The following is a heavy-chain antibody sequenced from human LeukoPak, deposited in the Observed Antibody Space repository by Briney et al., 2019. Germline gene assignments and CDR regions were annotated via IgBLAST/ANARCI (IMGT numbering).Heavy chain of an antibody. J-gene: IGHJ6*02. D-gene: IGHD3-10*01. CDR1: GFTFSSYA. CDR3: ARDYYYGSGSYYNAANYYYYGMDV. CDR2: ISYDGSNK. Sequence: GGSLRLSCAASGFTFSSYATHWVRQAPGKGLEWVAVISYDGSNKYYADSVKGRFTISRDNSKNTLYLQMNSLRAEDTAVYYCARDYYYGSGSYYNAANYYYYGMDVWGQGTTVTVSS. V-gene: IGHV3-30*04.